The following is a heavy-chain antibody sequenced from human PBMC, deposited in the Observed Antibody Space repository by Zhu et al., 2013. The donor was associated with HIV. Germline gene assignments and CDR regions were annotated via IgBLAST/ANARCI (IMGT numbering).Heavy chain of an antibody. CDR1: GFTFTSSD. J-gene: IGHJ4*02. D-gene: IGHD6-19*01. V-gene: IGHV1-58*01. CDR3: AAVYRSGWYDY. Sequence: QLVQSGPEVKKPGTSVKVSCKASGFTFTSSDVQWVRQARGQRLEWIGWIVVGSGNTNYAQKFQERVTITRDMSTSTAYMELSSLRSEDTAVYYCAAVYRSGWYDYWGQGTLVTVSS. CDR2: IVVGSGNT.